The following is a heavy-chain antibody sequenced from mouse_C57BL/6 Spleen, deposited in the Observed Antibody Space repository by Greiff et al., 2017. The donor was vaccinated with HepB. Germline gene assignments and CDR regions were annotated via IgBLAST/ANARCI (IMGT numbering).Heavy chain of an antibody. J-gene: IGHJ2*01. CDR1: GYAFSSYW. CDR2: IYPGDGDT. Sequence: VQLQQSGAELVKPGASVKISCKASGYAFSSYWMNWVKQRPGKGLEWIGQIYPGDGDTNYNGKFKGKATLTADKSSSTAYMHLSSLTSEDSAVYFCARWGYYGSSFYFDYWGQGTTLTVSS. V-gene: IGHV1-80*01. CDR3: ARWGYYGSSFYFDY. D-gene: IGHD1-1*01.